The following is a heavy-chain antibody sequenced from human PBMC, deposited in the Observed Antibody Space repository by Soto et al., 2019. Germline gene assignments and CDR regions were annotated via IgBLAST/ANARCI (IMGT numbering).Heavy chain of an antibody. V-gene: IGHV3-48*03. J-gene: IGHJ6*02. CDR2: ISSSGSTI. Sequence: EVQLVESGGGLVQPGGSLRLSCAASGFTFSSYEMNWVRQAPGKGLEWVSYISSSGSTIYYADSVKGRFTISRDNAKNSLDLQMNSLRAEDTAVYYCATYGSGAYYYYGMDVWGQGTTVTVSS. CDR3: ATYGSGAYYYYGMDV. D-gene: IGHD3-10*01. CDR1: GFTFSSYE.